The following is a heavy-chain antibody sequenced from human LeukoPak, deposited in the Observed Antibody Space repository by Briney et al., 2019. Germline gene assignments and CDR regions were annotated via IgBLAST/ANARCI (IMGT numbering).Heavy chain of an antibody. Sequence: PGGSLRPSCAASGFTFSSYSMNWVRQAPGKGLEWVSSISSSSSYIYYADSVKGRFTISRDNAKNSLYLQMNSLRAEDTAVYYCARAGATDAFDIWGQGTMVTVSS. CDR2: ISSSSSYI. CDR1: GFTFSSYS. V-gene: IGHV3-21*01. CDR3: ARAGATDAFDI. D-gene: IGHD1-26*01. J-gene: IGHJ3*02.